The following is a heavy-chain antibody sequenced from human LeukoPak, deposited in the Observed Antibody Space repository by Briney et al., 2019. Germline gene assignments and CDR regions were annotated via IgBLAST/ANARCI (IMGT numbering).Heavy chain of an antibody. CDR3: VKDRAGYCSGGSCQDLVY. J-gene: IGHJ4*02. D-gene: IGHD2-15*01. CDR2: ISSNGGST. CDR1: GFTFSSYA. Sequence: PGGSLRLSCSASGFTFSSYAMHWVRQAPGKGLEHVSAISSNGGSTYYADSVKGRFTISRDNSKNTLYLQMSSLRAEDTAVYYCVKDRAGYCSGGSCQDLVYWGQGTLVTVSS. V-gene: IGHV3-64D*06.